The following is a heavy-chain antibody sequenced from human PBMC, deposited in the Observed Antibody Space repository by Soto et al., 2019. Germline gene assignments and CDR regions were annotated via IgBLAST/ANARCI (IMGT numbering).Heavy chain of an antibody. J-gene: IGHJ4*02. CDR1: GGSITSYW. CDR2: IYYSGST. CDR3: AGQRRTSIPVSAY. D-gene: IGHD2-21*01. V-gene: IGHV4-39*01. Sequence: PWESLQVSCKGSGGSITSYWGGWIRQPPGKALEWIADIYYSGSTDYNPSLKSRVTISVDTSRNQFSLNLNSVTAADTAVYYSAGQRRTSIPVSAYWGQGTLVPVSS.